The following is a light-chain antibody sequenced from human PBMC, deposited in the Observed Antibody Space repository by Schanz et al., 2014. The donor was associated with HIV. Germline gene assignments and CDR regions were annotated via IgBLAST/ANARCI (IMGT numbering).Light chain of an antibody. CDR1: SGDVGRYDY. Sequence: QSALTQPASVSGSLGQSITISCTGTSGDVGRYDYVSWYQHPGQAPKLLIYDVTYRPSGISNRFSGSKSGYTASLTISGLQADDEADYYCSSYTTSSTLVFGGGTKLTVL. CDR3: SSYTTSSTLV. V-gene: IGLV2-14*03. J-gene: IGLJ2*01. CDR2: DVT.